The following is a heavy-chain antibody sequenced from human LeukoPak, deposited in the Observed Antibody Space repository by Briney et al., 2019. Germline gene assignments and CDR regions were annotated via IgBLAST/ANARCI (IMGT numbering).Heavy chain of an antibody. CDR2: IYYSGST. Sequence: SETLSLTCTVSGGSISSYYWSWIRQPPGKGLEWVGYIYYSGSTNYNPSLKSRVTISVDTSKNQLSLKLSSVTAADTAVYYCARGGYSSGWDFWFDPWGQGTLVTVSS. V-gene: IGHV4-59*01. CDR1: GGSISSYY. J-gene: IGHJ5*02. CDR3: ARGGYSSGWDFWFDP. D-gene: IGHD6-19*01.